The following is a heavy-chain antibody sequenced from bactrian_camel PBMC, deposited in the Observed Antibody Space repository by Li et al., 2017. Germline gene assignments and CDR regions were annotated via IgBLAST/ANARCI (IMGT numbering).Heavy chain of an antibody. V-gene: IGHV3S63*01. J-gene: IGHJ4*01. Sequence: HVQLVESGGGSVQAGETLRLSCTASGFTFATAEMGWYRQAPGKKCEQVSSISSDGTGGYADFVKGRFTISRDNARNMVYLQMNSLKDEDTALYCCATGAPHRWCQGTQVTVS. CDR2: ISSDGTG. CDR1: GFTFATAE. CDR3: ATGAPHR. D-gene: IGHD7*01.